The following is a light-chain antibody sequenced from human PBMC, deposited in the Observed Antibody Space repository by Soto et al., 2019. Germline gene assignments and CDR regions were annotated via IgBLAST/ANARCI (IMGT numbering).Light chain of an antibody. CDR3: QQYGSSPYT. CDR1: QSVSSSY. CDR2: DAS. J-gene: IGKJ2*01. V-gene: IGKV3-20*01. Sequence: EIVLTQSPGTLSLSQGERATLSCRASQSVSSSYLAWYQQKPGQAPRLLIYDASSRATGIPDGFSGSGSGTDFTITISRLEPEDFAVYFCQQYGSSPYTFGQGTKLEIK.